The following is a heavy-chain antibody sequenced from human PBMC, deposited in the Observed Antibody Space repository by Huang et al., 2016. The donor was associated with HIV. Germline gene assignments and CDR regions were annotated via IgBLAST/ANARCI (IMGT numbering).Heavy chain of an antibody. D-gene: IGHD5-12*01. J-gene: IGHJ6*02. CDR1: GFIFDDYA. CDR3: AKDVGSGYDLGYYYGMDV. CDR2: MSWNSGSR. V-gene: IGHV3-9*01. Sequence: EVQLVESGGGLVQPGRSLRLSCAASGFIFDDYAMHWVRQAPGKGLEWVSGMSWNSGSRGYADSVKGRFTISRDNAKNSLYLQMNSLRAEDTALYYCAKDVGSGYDLGYYYGMDVWGQGTTVTVSS.